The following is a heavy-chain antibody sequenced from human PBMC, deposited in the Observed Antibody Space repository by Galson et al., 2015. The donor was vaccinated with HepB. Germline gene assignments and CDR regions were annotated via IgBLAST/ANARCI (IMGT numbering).Heavy chain of an antibody. J-gene: IGHJ6*02. V-gene: IGHV3-48*03. D-gene: IGHD1-14*01. CDR2: ISSSGSTI. Sequence: SLRLSCAASGFTFSSYEMNWVRQAPGKGLEWVSYISSSGSTIYYADSVKGRFTISRDNAKNSLYLQMNSLRAEDTAVYYCARDRPNPPYGTQNYYYGMDVWGQGTTVTVSS. CDR1: GFTFSSYE. CDR3: ARDRPNPPYGTQNYYYGMDV.